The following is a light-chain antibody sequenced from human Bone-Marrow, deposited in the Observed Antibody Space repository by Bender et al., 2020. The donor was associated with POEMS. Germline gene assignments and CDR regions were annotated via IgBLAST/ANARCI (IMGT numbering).Light chain of an antibody. J-gene: IGLJ1*01. CDR2: DVS. V-gene: IGLV2-14*01. CDR1: SSDVGAYKY. CDR3: NSYTSSSTYV. Sequence: QSALTQPASVSGSPGQTIAISCTGTSSDVGAYKYVSWHQQYPGKAPKLLIYDVSYRPSGVSDRFSGSKSGNTASLAISGLQAEDEAEYYCNSYTSSSTYVFGTGAKVTVL.